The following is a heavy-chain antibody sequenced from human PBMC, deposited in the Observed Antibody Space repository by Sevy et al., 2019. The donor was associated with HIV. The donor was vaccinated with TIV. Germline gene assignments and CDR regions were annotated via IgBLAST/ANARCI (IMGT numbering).Heavy chain of an antibody. CDR2: FDPEDGET. CDR3: ATTKDYYDSSGYPFDY. V-gene: IGHV1-24*01. Sequence: ASVKVSCNVSGYTLTEFSMHWVRQAPGKGLEWMGTFDPEDGETIYAQKFQGRVTMTEDTSTDTASMELSSLRSEDTAVYYCATTKDYYDSSGYPFDYWGQGTLVTVSS. CDR1: GYTLTEFS. D-gene: IGHD3-22*01. J-gene: IGHJ4*02.